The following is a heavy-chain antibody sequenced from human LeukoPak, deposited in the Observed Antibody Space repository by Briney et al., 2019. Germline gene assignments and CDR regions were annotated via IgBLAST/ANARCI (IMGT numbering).Heavy chain of an antibody. V-gene: IGHV1-8*01. D-gene: IGHD6-13*01. CDR2: MNRNSGNT. Sequence: ASVRVSCKASGYTFTSYDINWVRQAPGQGLEWMGWMNRNSGNTDYAHTFKGRVTMTRNTSISTVYMQLSSLRSEDTAVYYCARERSDRHRGIAANNWFDAWGQRTLVTAYS. CDR1: GYTFTSYD. J-gene: IGHJ5*02. CDR3: ARERSDRHRGIAANNWFDA.